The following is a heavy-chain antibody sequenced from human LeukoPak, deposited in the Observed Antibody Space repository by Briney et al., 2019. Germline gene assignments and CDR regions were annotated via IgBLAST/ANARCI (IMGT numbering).Heavy chain of an antibody. V-gene: IGHV7-4-1*02. CDR2: INTDTGNP. CDR1: GYTFTNYA. Sequence: ASVKVSCKASGYTFTNYAMNWVRQAPGQGLGWMGWINTDTGNPTYAQGFTRRLVFSLDTSASTAYLQISSLKTEDTAVYYCARTVFGDQYQLLHNWFDPWGQGTLVTVSS. J-gene: IGHJ5*02. CDR3: ARTVFGDQYQLLHNWFDP. D-gene: IGHD2-2*01.